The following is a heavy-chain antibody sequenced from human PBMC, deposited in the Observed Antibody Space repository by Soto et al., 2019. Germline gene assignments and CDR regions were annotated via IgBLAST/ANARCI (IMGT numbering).Heavy chain of an antibody. V-gene: IGHV3-23*01. CDR2: ISGSGGST. Sequence: PVWSLRLSCSASLFTFSSYAMSWVRHSPGKGLEWVSAISGSGGSTYYADSVKGRFTISRDNSKNTLYLQMNSLRAEDTAVYYCAKEIAAPTNWFDTWGQGTLVTVSS. CDR1: LFTFSSYA. D-gene: IGHD6-13*01. J-gene: IGHJ5*02. CDR3: AKEIAAPTNWFDT.